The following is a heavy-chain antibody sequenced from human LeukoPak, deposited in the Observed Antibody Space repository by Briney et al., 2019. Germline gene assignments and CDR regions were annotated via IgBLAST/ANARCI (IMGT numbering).Heavy chain of an antibody. CDR3: ARSLNFATPMTFDY. CDR1: GDTFSNYP. J-gene: IGHJ4*02. V-gene: IGHV1-69*02. Sequence: SVKVSCKASGDTFSNYPINWVRQAPGQGLEWLGRIIPFLSLTNYAQNFQDRVTITADKSTSTAYMELSSLRSEDTAVYYCARSLNFATPMTFDYWGQGTLVTVSS. CDR2: IIPFLSLT. D-gene: IGHD4-23*01.